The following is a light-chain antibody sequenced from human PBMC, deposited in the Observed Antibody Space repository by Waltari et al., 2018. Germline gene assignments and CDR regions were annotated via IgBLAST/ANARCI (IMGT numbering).Light chain of an antibody. J-gene: IGKJ3*01. Sequence: DIVLTLSPASLAVSLGERATINCQSSRNVMSTANNKNYFAWYQQKPGQPPRLLIYWASTRESGVPDRFSGSGSGTDFTLTISSLQSEDVAVYFCQQYYSTPTFGPGTKVDIK. CDR3: QQYYSTPT. V-gene: IGKV4-1*01. CDR2: WAS. CDR1: RNVMSTANNKNY.